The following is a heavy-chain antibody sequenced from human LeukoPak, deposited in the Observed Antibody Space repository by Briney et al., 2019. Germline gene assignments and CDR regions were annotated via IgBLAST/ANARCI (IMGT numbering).Heavy chain of an antibody. Sequence: SETLSLTCTVSGGSINSYYWSWIRQPAGKGLAWIGRIYSSGSTNYNPSLKSRVSMSVDTSKNHFSLKLTSVTAADTPVYYCALYSSTWYWGQGTLVTVSS. D-gene: IGHD6-13*01. CDR1: GGSINSYY. CDR3: ALYSSTWY. J-gene: IGHJ4*02. V-gene: IGHV4-4*07. CDR2: IYSSGST.